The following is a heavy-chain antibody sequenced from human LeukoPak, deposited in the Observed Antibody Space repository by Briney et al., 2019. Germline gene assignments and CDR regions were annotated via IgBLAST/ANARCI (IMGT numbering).Heavy chain of an antibody. CDR1: GFCLSSYA. D-gene: IGHD3-3*01. Sequence: GGSLRLSCTASGFCLSSYAMHWVRQAPGKGLEYISAISSNGRSAYYANTVKGRFTISRDISKNMVYLQMGSLRPEDMAVYYCARVVPYYDFWSGPVDYWGQGILVTVST. V-gene: IGHV3-64*01. J-gene: IGHJ4*02. CDR2: ISSNGRSA. CDR3: ARVVPYYDFWSGPVDY.